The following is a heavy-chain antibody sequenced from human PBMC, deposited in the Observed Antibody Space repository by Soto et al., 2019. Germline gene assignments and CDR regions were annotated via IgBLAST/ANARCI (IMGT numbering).Heavy chain of an antibody. CDR3: AKAYYYGSGSYYIPFDY. J-gene: IGHJ4*02. CDR1: GFTFSSYS. D-gene: IGHD3-10*01. V-gene: IGHV3-48*01. Sequence: PGGSLRLSCAASGFTFSSYSMNWVRQAPGKGLEWVSYISSSGSSIYYADSVKGRFTISRDNAKNTLYLQTNSLRAEDTAVYYCAKAYYYGSGSYYIPFDYWGQGTPVTVSS. CDR2: ISSSGSSI.